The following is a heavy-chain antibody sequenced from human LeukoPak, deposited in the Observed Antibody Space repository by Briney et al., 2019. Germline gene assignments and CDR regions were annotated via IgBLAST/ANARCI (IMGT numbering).Heavy chain of an antibody. CDR2: ISAYNGNT. V-gene: IGHV1-18*01. Sequence: ASVKVSCKASGYTFTSYGISWVRQAPGQGLEWMGWISAYNGNTNYAQKLQGRVTMTTDTSTSTAYMELSSLRSEDTAVYYCARVAAAGSQYYFDYWGQGTLVTVSS. D-gene: IGHD6-13*01. J-gene: IGHJ4*02. CDR3: ARVAAAGSQYYFDY. CDR1: GYTFTSYG.